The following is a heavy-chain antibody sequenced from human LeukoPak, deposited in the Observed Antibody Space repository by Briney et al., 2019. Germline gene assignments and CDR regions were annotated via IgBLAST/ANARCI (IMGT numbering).Heavy chain of an antibody. CDR2: INSNGGST. CDR3: EPPLQFLES. J-gene: IGHJ5*02. V-gene: IGHV3-23*01. CDR1: GFTFSTST. Sequence: GGSLTLFCTTSGFTFSTSTMTWVRQAPGKGLEWVSTINSNGGSTYYASSVKGLFSISRDNFRNTLYLRVSSLRAEDTAVYYCEPPLQFLESWGQGTMVIVSS. D-gene: IGHD3-3*01.